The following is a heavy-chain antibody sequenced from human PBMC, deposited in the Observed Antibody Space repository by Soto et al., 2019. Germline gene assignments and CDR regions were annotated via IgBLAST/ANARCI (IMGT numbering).Heavy chain of an antibody. V-gene: IGHV3-30*18. J-gene: IGHJ6*02. CDR1: GFTFSSYG. Sequence: QVQLVESGGGVVQPGRSLSLSCAASGFTFSSYGMHWVRQAPGKGLEWVAVISYDGSNKYYADSVKGRFTISRDNSKNTLYLQMNSLRAEDTAVYYCAKAQTLSYYYYYGMDVWGQGTTVTVSS. CDR3: AKAQTLSYYYYYGMDV. CDR2: ISYDGSNK.